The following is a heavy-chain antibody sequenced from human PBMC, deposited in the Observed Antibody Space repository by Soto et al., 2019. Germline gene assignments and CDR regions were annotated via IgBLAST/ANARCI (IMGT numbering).Heavy chain of an antibody. J-gene: IGHJ6*02. V-gene: IGHV3-11*06. CDR3: ARDARGCSSPRCSRAHFYYGMDV. CDR1: GFTFSDYD. Sequence: QVQLVESGGGLVKPGGSLRLSCAGSGFTFSDYDMSWIRQAPGKGLEWVSYIRGTSSYTNYADSVKGRFTISRDNAKNSLYLQMNNLTAEDTAVYICARDARGCSSPRCSRAHFYYGMDVWGQGTKVTVSS. CDR2: IRGTSSYT. D-gene: IGHD2-2*01.